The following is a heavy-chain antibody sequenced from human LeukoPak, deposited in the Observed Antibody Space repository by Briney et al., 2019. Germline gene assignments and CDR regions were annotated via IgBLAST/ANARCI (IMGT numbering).Heavy chain of an antibody. Sequence: GGSLRLSCAASGFTFSSYAMSWVRQAPGKGLEWVSAISGSGGSTYYADSVKGRFTISRDNSKNTLYLQMNSLRAEDTAVYYCARGWDSSSWPTPDAFDIWGQGTMVTVSS. D-gene: IGHD6-13*01. CDR1: GFTFSSYA. J-gene: IGHJ3*02. CDR2: ISGSGGST. CDR3: ARGWDSSSWPTPDAFDI. V-gene: IGHV3-23*01.